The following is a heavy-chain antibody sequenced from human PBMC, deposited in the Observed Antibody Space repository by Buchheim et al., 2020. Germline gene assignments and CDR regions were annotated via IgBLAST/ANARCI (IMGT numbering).Heavy chain of an antibody. CDR2: ISGGDGST. CDR1: GFTFSNYA. Sequence: VQLLASGGGLGQPGGSLRLTCTASGFTFSNYALSWVRQAPGKGLEWVSAISGGDGSTYYADSVKGRFTISSDNSKKTLYLLMSSLRAEDTAVYYCAKESRIAVAGAFDYWGQG. J-gene: IGHJ4*02. V-gene: IGHV3-23*01. CDR3: AKESRIAVAGAFDY. D-gene: IGHD6-19*01.